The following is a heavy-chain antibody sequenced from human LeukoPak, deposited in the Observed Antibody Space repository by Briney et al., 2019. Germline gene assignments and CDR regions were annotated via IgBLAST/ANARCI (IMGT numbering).Heavy chain of an antibody. CDR1: GYTFTSYG. Sequence: ASVKVSCKASGYTFTSYGISWVRQAPGQGLEWMGWISAYNGNTNYAQKLQGRVTMTTDTSTSTAYMELRSLRSDDTSVYYCAIHDAGYYGSGSPFDYWGQGTLVTVSS. V-gene: IGHV1-18*01. D-gene: IGHD3-10*01. CDR3: AIHDAGYYGSGSPFDY. J-gene: IGHJ4*02. CDR2: ISAYNGNT.